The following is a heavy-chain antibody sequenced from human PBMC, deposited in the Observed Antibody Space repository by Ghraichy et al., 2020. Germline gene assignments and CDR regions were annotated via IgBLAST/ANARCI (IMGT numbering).Heavy chain of an antibody. D-gene: IGHD3-16*01. Sequence: LSLTCAASGLSFNNAWIHWVRQAPGKGLEWVGRFKGKTDGGTTHYAAPVKGRFTISRHDSENTLYLQIHTLKTEDTAVYYCTTVYLLGSGMDVWGQGTTVTVSS. V-gene: IGHV3-15*01. J-gene: IGHJ6*02. CDR1: GLSFNNAW. CDR3: TTVYLLGSGMDV. CDR2: FKGKTDGGTT.